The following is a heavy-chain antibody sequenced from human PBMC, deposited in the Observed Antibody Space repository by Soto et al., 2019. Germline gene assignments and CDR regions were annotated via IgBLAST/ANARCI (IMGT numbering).Heavy chain of an antibody. V-gene: IGHV4-34*01. CDR2: INHSGST. Sequence: SETLSLTCAVYGGSFSGYYRSWIRQPPGKGLEWIGEINHSGSTNYNPSLKSRVTISVDTSKNQFSLKLSSVTAADTAVYYCARGPLGIAVAGTAFDYWGQGTLVTVSS. D-gene: IGHD6-19*01. CDR3: ARGPLGIAVAGTAFDY. CDR1: GGSFSGYY. J-gene: IGHJ4*02.